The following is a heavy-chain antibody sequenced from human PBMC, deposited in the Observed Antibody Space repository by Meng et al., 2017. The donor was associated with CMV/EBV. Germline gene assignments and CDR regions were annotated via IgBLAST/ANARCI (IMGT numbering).Heavy chain of an antibody. CDR2: IIPIFGTA. J-gene: IGHJ4*02. Sequence: QVPLVQLGAESQTPGSSVKVSCKASGANFSSYAISWVRQAPGQGLEWMGGIIPIFGTANYAQKFQGRVTITADESTSTAYMELSSLRSEDTAVYYCARGYYDSSGYYYRGGYYFDYWGQGTLVTVSS. V-gene: IGHV1-69*12. CDR1: GANFSSYA. CDR3: ARGYYDSSGYYYRGGYYFDY. D-gene: IGHD3-22*01.